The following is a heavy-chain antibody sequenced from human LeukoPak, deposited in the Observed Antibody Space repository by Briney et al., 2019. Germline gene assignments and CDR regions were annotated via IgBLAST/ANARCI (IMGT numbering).Heavy chain of an antibody. V-gene: IGHV4-59*01. Sequence: SETLSLTCTVSGGSISSYYWSWIRQPPGKGLEWIGYIYYSGSTNYNPSLKSRVTISVDTSKNQFSLKLSSVTAADTAVYYCARDQEDSSGYGYWGQGTLVTVSS. CDR1: GGSISSYY. J-gene: IGHJ4*02. CDR3: ARDQEDSSGYGY. D-gene: IGHD3-22*01. CDR2: IYYSGST.